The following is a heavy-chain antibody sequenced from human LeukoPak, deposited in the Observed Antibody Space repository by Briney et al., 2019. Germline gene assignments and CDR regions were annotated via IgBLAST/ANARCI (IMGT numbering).Heavy chain of an antibody. CDR1: GGTFSSYA. V-gene: IGHV1-69*13. D-gene: IGHD2-21*02. J-gene: IGHJ3*02. Sequence: SVKVSCKASGGTFSSYAISWVRQAPGQGLEWMGGIIPIFGTANYAQKFQGRVTITADESTSTAYMELSSLRSEDTAVYYCARVVTTFYDAFDIWGQGTMVTVSS. CDR2: IIPIFGTA. CDR3: ARVVTTFYDAFDI.